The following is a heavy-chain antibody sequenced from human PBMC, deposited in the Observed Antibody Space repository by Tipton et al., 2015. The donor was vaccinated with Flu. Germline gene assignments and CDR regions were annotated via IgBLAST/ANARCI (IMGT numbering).Heavy chain of an antibody. CDR1: GGSVSGGSFY. V-gene: IGHV4-61*02. CDR2: IHNSGST. Sequence: TLSLTCTVFGGSVSGGSFYWSWIRQPAGKGLEWIGRIHNSGSTNYSPSLRSRVTLSIDTSKNQFSLSLSSVTAADTAVYYCARDYSSMWHGGFDYGLDVWGQGTTVTVPS. D-gene: IGHD6-13*01. J-gene: IGHJ6*02. CDR3: ARDYSSMWHGGFDYGLDV.